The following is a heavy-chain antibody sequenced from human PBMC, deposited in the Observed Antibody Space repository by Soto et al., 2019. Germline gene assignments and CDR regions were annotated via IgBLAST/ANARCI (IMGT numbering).Heavy chain of an antibody. CDR3: ASPARNYDFWSGYSFDI. J-gene: IGHJ3*02. Sequence: QVQLVQSGAEVKKPGASVKVSCKASGYTFTSYDINWVRQATGQGLEWMGWMNPNSGNTGYAQKFQGRVTMTRNTSISTAYMELSSLRSEEMAVYYCASPARNYDFWSGYSFDIWGQGTMVTVSS. D-gene: IGHD3-3*01. V-gene: IGHV1-8*01. CDR2: MNPNSGNT. CDR1: GYTFTSYD.